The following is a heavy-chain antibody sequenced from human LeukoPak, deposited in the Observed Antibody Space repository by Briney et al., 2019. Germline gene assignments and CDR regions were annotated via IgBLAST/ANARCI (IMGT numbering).Heavy chain of an antibody. CDR1: GFTFSDYY. J-gene: IGHJ3*02. Sequence: GGSLRLSCAASGFTFSDYYMSWIRQAPGKGLGWVSYISSSSSYTNYAASVKGRFTISRDNAKNSLYLQMISLRAEDTAVYYCARVRKYSSGWYDAFDIWGQGTMVTVSS. D-gene: IGHD6-19*01. CDR3: ARVRKYSSGWYDAFDI. V-gene: IGHV3-11*05. CDR2: ISSSSSYT.